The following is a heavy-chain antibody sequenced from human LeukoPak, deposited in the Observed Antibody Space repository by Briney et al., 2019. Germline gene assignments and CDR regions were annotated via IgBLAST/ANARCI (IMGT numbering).Heavy chain of an antibody. J-gene: IGHJ4*02. CDR2: ISNSGDNT. D-gene: IGHD4-23*01. CDR1: GFTFSNYA. Sequence: GGSLRLSCAASGFTFSNYAMNWVRQAPGKGLEWVSLISNSGDNTYYADSVKGRVTISRDNSKNTLSLQMNSLRAEDTAVYYCAKRGQPSNSYFFDYWGQGTLVTVSS. V-gene: IGHV3-23*01. CDR3: AKRGQPSNSYFFDY.